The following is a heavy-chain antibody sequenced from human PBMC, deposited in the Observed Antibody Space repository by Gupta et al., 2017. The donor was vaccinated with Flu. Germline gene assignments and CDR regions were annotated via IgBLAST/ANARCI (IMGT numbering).Heavy chain of an antibody. Sequence: EVQLVASGGGLVKTGGSLRLSCEASGFTFSSYSMNWVRQAPGKGLEWVSSISSSSSYIDYADSVKGRFTISRDNAKNSLYLQMNSLRAEDTAVYYCASLTPIFGVVIHEIEDYWGQGTLVTVSS. V-gene: IGHV3-21*01. CDR2: ISSSSSYI. D-gene: IGHD3-3*01. CDR1: GFTFSSYS. CDR3: ASLTPIFGVVIHEIEDY. J-gene: IGHJ4*02.